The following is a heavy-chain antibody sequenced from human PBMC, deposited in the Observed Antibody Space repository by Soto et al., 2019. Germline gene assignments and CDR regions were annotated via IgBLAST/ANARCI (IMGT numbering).Heavy chain of an antibody. J-gene: IGHJ5*02. CDR2: IIPILGIA. CDR3: AREFVVVVPAAIRNWFDP. CDR1: GGTFSSYT. Sequence: SVKVSCKASGGTFSSYTISWVRQAPGQGLEWMGRIIPILGIANYAQKFQGRVTITADKSTSTAYMELSSLRSEDTAVYYCAREFVVVVPAAIRNWFDPWGQGTLVTVSS. D-gene: IGHD2-2*01. V-gene: IGHV1-69*04.